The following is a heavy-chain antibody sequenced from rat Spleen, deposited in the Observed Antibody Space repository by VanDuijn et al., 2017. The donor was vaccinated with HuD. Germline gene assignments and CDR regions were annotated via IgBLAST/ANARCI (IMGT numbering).Heavy chain of an antibody. D-gene: IGHD1-9*01. V-gene: IGHV5-7*01. J-gene: IGHJ2*01. CDR3: TTGGHTMGITPDY. CDR1: GFTFSDYN. Sequence: EVQLVESGGGLVQPGRSLKLSCAASGFTFSDYNMAWVRQAPTKGLEWVATISYDGSSTYYRDSVKGRFTISRDNAKSTLYLQMNSLRSEDTATYYCTTGGHTMGITPDYWGQGVVVTVSS. CDR2: ISYDGSST.